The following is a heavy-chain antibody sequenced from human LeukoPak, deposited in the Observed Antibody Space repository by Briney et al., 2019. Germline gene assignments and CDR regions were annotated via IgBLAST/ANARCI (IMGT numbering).Heavy chain of an antibody. J-gene: IGHJ4*02. CDR2: INSDGSGT. Sequence: GGSLRLSCAASGFTFSSYWMHWVRQAPGKGLVWVSRINSDGSGTTYVDSVKGRFTISRDNSKNTLYLQVNSLRAEDTAVYYCARDRGKGAYADYWGQGTLVTVSS. D-gene: IGHD4-17*01. CDR1: GFTFSSYW. V-gene: IGHV3-74*01. CDR3: ARDRGKGAYADY.